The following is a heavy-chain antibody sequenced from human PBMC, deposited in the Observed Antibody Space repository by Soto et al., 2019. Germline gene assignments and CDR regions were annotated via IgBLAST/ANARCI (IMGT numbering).Heavy chain of an antibody. CDR3: ATGTEYYDSSGYYYYFDY. D-gene: IGHD3-22*01. CDR1: GYTLTGLS. J-gene: IGHJ4*02. CDR2: FDPEDGET. Sequence: ASVKVSCKVSGYTLTGLSVHWVRQAPGKGLEWMGGFDPEDGETIYAQKFQGRVTMTEDTSTDTAYMELSSLRSEDTAVYYCATGTEYYDSSGYYYYFDYRGQGTLVTVSS. V-gene: IGHV1-24*01.